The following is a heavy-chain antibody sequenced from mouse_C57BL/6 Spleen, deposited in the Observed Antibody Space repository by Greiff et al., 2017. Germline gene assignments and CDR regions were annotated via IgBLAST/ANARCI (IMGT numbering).Heavy chain of an antibody. Sequence: QVHVKQSGPELVKPGASVKISCKASGYSFTSYYIHWVKQRPGQGLEWIGWIYPGSGNTKYNEKFKGKATLTADTSSSTAYMQLSSLTSEDSAVYYCAREVDGLDYWGQGTTLTVSS. V-gene: IGHV1-66*01. CDR1: GYSFTSYY. CDR2: IYPGSGNT. J-gene: IGHJ2*01. CDR3: AREVDGLDY. D-gene: IGHD1-1*01.